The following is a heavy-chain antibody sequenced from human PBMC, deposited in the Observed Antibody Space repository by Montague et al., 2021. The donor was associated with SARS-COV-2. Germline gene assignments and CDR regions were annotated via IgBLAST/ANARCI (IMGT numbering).Heavy chain of an antibody. D-gene: IGHD1-20*01. Sequence: SETLSLTCTVSGGSISGYYWSWFRQSAGKGLEWIGRIYNSGSTSYNLSLKSRVTMSVDTSKNQFSLKLSSVTAADTAVYYCVRDQGRSNWNYPDYWGQGTLVTVS. CDR2: IYNSGST. V-gene: IGHV4-4*07. CDR1: GGSISGYY. J-gene: IGHJ4*02. CDR3: VRDQGRSNWNYPDY.